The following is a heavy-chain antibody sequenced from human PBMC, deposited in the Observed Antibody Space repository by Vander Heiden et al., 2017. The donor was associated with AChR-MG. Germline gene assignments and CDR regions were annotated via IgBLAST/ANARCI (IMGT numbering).Heavy chain of an antibody. D-gene: IGHD3-22*01. CDR3: ARDSPSSGYYRNYYYGMDV. Sequence: QVQLVQSGAEVKKPGSSVKVSCKASGGTFSSYAISWVRQAPGQGLEWMGGIIPIFGTANYAQKFQGRVTITADESTSKAYMELSSLRSEDTAVYYCARDSPSSGYYRNYYYGMDVWGQGTTVTVSS. CDR1: GGTFSSYA. J-gene: IGHJ6*02. V-gene: IGHV1-69*01. CDR2: IIPIFGTA.